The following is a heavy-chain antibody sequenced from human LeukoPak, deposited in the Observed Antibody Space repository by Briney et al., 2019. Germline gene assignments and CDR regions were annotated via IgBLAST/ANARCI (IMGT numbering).Heavy chain of an antibody. CDR1: GCTFSSYA. CDR2: SIPIFGTA. Sequence: ASVTVSCKASGCTFSSYAISLVRQAPGQGLEWMGGSIPIFGTANYAQKFQGRVTITADKSTSTAYLELSSLRSEDTAVYYCATPDSPELWLTANDAFDIWGQGTMVTVSS. D-gene: IGHD5-18*01. J-gene: IGHJ3*02. V-gene: IGHV1-69*06. CDR3: ATPDSPELWLTANDAFDI.